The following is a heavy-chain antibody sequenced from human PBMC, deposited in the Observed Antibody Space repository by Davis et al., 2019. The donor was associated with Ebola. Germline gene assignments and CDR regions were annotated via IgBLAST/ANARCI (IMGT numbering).Heavy chain of an antibody. CDR3: ARGPYCSGANCHYFYYGVDV. V-gene: IGHV4-39*01. CDR2: NYYGGID. D-gene: IGHD2-15*01. J-gene: IGHJ6*02. CDR1: GGPISNLHYY. Sequence: SETLSPTCSFPGGPISNLHYYWAWIRQSPGKGLEWLGCNYYGGIDDYNPSLKSRVTISVDASKASLTLSYVTAADTAVYYCARGPYCSGANCHYFYYGVDVWGQGTTVTVSS.